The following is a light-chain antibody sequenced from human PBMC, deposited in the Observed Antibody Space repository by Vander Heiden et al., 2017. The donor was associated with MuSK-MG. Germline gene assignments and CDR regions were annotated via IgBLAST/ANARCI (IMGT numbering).Light chain of an antibody. CDR1: QDISNY. CDR2: DAS. V-gene: IGKV1-33*01. CDR3: QQYDKLPRT. J-gene: IGKJ2*01. Sequence: SEMPDSPSSLSASEGDRVTITCQASQDISNYLNWYQQKPGKAPKLLIYDASNLETGVPSRFSGSGSGTDFTFSISSLQPEDSATYYCQQYDKLPRTLGQGTKLEIK.